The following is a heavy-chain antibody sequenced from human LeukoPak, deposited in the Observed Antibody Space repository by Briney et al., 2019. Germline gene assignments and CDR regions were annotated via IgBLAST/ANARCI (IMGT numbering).Heavy chain of an antibody. CDR3: AKDTGFDILTGYYGY. D-gene: IGHD3-9*01. Sequence: PGGSLRLSCAASGFTFSDYYMSWIRQAPGKGLEWVSYISSGGNPIYYADSVRGRFTISRDNAKKSLYLQMNSLRAEDTALYYCAKDTGFDILTGYYGYWGQGTLVTVSS. CDR1: GFTFSDYY. V-gene: IGHV3-11*01. CDR2: ISSGGNPI. J-gene: IGHJ4*02.